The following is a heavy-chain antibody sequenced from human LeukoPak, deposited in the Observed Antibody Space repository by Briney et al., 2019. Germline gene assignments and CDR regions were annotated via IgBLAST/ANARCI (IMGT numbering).Heavy chain of an antibody. Sequence: GGSLRLSCAASGFTFSSYGMHWVRQAPGKGLEWVAVIWYDGSNKYYADSVKGRFTISRDNSKNTLYLQMNSLRAEDTAVYYCARGRYSSGWYYFDYWGQGTLVTVSS. V-gene: IGHV3-33*01. CDR2: IWYDGSNK. J-gene: IGHJ4*02. CDR3: ARGRYSSGWYYFDY. CDR1: GFTFSSYG. D-gene: IGHD6-19*01.